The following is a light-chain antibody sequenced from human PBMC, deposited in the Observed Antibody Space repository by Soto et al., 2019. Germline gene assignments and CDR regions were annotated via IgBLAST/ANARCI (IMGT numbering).Light chain of an antibody. Sequence: QSVLTQPPSAAETPGQTVTISCSGRFSNIGSNFIYWYQQLPGTAPKLLIYRNNERPSGVPDRFSASKSGTSASLAISGLRSEDEADYHCAAWDDSLSGVVFGGGTKVTVL. CDR1: FSNIGSNF. CDR3: AAWDDSLSGVV. V-gene: IGLV1-47*01. CDR2: RNN. J-gene: IGLJ3*02.